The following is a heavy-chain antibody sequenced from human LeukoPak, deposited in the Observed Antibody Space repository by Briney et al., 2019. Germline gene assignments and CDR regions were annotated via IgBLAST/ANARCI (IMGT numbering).Heavy chain of an antibody. CDR1: GFTFDDYA. Sequence: GGSLRLSCAASGFTFDDYAMHWVRQAPGKGLEWVSAISGSGGSTYYADSVKGRFTISRDNSKNTLYLQMNSLRAEDTAVYYCAKEGIAAAGFDYWGQGTLVTVSS. D-gene: IGHD6-13*01. V-gene: IGHV3-23*01. CDR2: ISGSGGST. CDR3: AKEGIAAAGFDY. J-gene: IGHJ4*02.